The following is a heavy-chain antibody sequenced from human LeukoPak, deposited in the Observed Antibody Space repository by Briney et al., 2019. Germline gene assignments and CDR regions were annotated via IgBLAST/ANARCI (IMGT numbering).Heavy chain of an antibody. J-gene: IGHJ4*02. CDR1: VYTFTDYH. CDR3: ARTTSFTASGYDY. Sequence: ASLTVSCKASVYTFTDYHINWVGQATGQGLEWMGWMNPNNGDSGSAPEFQGRVTITRDTSISRSYIELRSLRPDDTAVYFSARTTSFTASGYDYWGQGTLVTVSS. V-gene: IGHV1-8*03. CDR2: MNPNNGDS. D-gene: IGHD6-25*01.